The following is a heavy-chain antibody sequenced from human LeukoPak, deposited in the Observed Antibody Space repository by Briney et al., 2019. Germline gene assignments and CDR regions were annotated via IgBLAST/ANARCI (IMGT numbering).Heavy chain of an antibody. CDR1: GFTFSRYG. CDR3: ARDLGYSSRWDFGKDYYMDV. J-gene: IGHJ6*03. D-gene: IGHD6-13*01. V-gene: IGHV3-33*01. Sequence: GGSLRLSCAASGFTFSRYGMRWVRQAAGKGLEWVAVIWFDGSNKYYAGSVKGRFTISRDNSKNTVYLEMNSLRAEDTAVFSCARDLGYSSRWDFGKDYYMDVWGKGTTVTVSS. CDR2: IWFDGSNK.